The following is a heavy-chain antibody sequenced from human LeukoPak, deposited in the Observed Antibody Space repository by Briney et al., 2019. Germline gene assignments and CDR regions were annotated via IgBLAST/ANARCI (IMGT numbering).Heavy chain of an antibody. J-gene: IGHJ4*02. CDR2: ISSSSNVI. CDR1: GFTFNSYA. CDR3: ARGDPTYDFWSGGDY. D-gene: IGHD3-3*01. Sequence: GGSLRLSCAASGFTFNSYAFNWVRQAPGKGLEWVSYISSSSNVIYYTDSVKGRFTISRDNARNLLSLQMNSLRAEDTAVYYCARGDPTYDFWSGGDYWGQGSLVTVSS. V-gene: IGHV3-48*01.